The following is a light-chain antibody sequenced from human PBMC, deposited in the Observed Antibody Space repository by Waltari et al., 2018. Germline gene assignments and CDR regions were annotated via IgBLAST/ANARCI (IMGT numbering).Light chain of an antibody. CDR1: ENVMHNF. J-gene: IGKJ3*01. V-gene: IGKV3-20*01. Sequence: EVVLTQSPGTLSLSPGERATISCGASENVMHNFLAWYQQRPGQAPSLLIHRASIRATGVPDRFSGSGSGADFSLTISRLEPEDFAVYYCQQFGSSPPTFGPGTKVDIK. CDR3: QQFGSSPPT. CDR2: RAS.